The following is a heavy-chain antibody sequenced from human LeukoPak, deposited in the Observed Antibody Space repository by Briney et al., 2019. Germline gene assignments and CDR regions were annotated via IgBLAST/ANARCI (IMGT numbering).Heavy chain of an antibody. CDR3: ARVVSSRSTVGFDP. D-gene: IGHD5/OR15-5a*01. CDR1: GFNFNDYY. Sequence: GGSLRLSCAASGFNFNDYYMSWIRQAPGKGLEWVSYITTGRTLSYADSVKGRFTISRDNAKNSLFLQMKSLKVEDTAVYYCARVVSSRSTVGFDPWGQGTLVTVSS. J-gene: IGHJ5*02. V-gene: IGHV3-11*04. CDR2: ITTGRTL.